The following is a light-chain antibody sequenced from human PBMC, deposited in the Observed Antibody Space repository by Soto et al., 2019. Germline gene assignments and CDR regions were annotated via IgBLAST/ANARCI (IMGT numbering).Light chain of an antibody. CDR1: GNAVSYQL. CDR3: CSFVGVTNDV. V-gene: IGLV2-23*02. CDR2: NVT. J-gene: IGLJ1*01. Sequence: QSVLTQPASVSGSPGQSITISCSGNAVSYQLVSWYQQQPGKAPKLILYNVTRRPSGVSNRFSGFKSGTTASLKITGLQAEDDADYYCCSFVGVTNDVFGNGTKLTVL.